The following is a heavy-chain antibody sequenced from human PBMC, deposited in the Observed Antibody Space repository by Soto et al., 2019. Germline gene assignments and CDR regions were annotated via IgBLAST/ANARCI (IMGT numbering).Heavy chain of an antibody. D-gene: IGHD4-17*01. CDR3: ARADDGGNFRY. Sequence: ASVKVSCKASGYTFTSCGISWVRQAPGQGLEWMGWISAYNGNTNYAQKSQGRVTMTTDTSTSTAYVELRSLRSDDTAVYYCARADDGGNFRYWGQGALVTVSS. CDR2: ISAYNGNT. J-gene: IGHJ4*02. V-gene: IGHV1-18*01. CDR1: GYTFTSCG.